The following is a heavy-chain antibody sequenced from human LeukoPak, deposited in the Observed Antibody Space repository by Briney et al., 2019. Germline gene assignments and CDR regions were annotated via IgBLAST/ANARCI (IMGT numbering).Heavy chain of an antibody. J-gene: IGHJ6*04. V-gene: IGHV3-7*01. Sequence: GGSLRLSCAASGLTFSTSWMTWVRQAPGKGLEWVANIKQDGSEKNYVDSVKGRFTISRDNAKNSLYLQMNSLRVEDTAVYYCAGGIAMVRGGDVWGKGTTVTVSS. CDR3: AGGIAMVRGGDV. D-gene: IGHD3-10*01. CDR2: IKQDGSEK. CDR1: GLTFSTSW.